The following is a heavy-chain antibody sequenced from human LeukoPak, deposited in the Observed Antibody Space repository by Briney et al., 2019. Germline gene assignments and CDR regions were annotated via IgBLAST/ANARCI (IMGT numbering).Heavy chain of an antibody. V-gene: IGHV4-4*07. J-gene: IGHJ6*03. CDR1: GGSISSHY. CDR3: ARDGRGYCSSTSCPEHPYYYYYMDV. D-gene: IGHD2-2*01. Sequence: PSETLSLTCTVSGGSISSHYWSWIRQPAGKGLEWIGRIYTSGSTNYNPSLKSRVTMSVDTSKNQFSLKLSSVTAADTAVYYCARDGRGYCSSTSCPEHPYYYYYMDVWGKGTTVTVSS. CDR2: IYTSGST.